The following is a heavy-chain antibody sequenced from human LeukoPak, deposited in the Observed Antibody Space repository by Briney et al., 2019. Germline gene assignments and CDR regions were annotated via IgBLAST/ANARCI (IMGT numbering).Heavy chain of an antibody. V-gene: IGHV3-74*01. CDR2: INSDGGYT. D-gene: IGHD3-10*01. CDR3: AKLTSMVRGAPVDY. J-gene: IGHJ4*02. CDR1: GFTFSSYW. Sequence: PGGSLRLSCAASGFTFSSYWMHWVRQVPAKGLVWVSRINSDGGYTTYADSVKGRFTISRDNAKNTLYLQMNSLRAEDTAVYYCAKLTSMVRGAPVDYWGQGTLVTVSS.